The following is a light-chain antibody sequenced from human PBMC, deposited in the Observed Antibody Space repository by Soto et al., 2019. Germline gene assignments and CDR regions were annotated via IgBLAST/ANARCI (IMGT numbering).Light chain of an antibody. Sequence: DIVMTQSPDSLAVSLGERATINCKSSQSVLYSSNNKNYLAWYQQKPGQPPKLLIYWASTRESGVPDRFSGSGSWTDFTLTSSSLQAEDVAVYYCQQYYSTPYTFGPGTKLEIK. V-gene: IGKV4-1*01. CDR2: WAS. J-gene: IGKJ2*01. CDR3: QQYYSTPYT. CDR1: QSVLYSSNNKNY.